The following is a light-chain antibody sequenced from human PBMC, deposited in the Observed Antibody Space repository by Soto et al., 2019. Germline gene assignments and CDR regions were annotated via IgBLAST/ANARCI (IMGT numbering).Light chain of an antibody. V-gene: IGKV3-15*01. J-gene: IGKJ1*01. CDR2: GAS. CDR1: QSVSSK. CDR3: QHYSTWLWT. Sequence: EIVMTQSPATLSVSPGERATLSCRASQSVSSKLAWYQQKPGQGPRLLIYGASTRATGIPDRFSASGSGTEFTLTISSLQSEDFAVDYCQHYSTWLWTFGQGTKVEIK.